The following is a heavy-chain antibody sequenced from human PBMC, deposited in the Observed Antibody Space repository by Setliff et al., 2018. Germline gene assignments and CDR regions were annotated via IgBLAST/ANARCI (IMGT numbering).Heavy chain of an antibody. J-gene: IGHJ4*02. D-gene: IGHD6-6*01. CDR3: ARDPSSVAARPGY. Sequence: PSETLSLTCTVSGDSIRSSRYYWGWIRQPPGKGLEWIGSIYSSGNTYYNPSLKRRVTISVDTTKNQFSLQLNSVTAADTAVYYCARDPSSVAARPGYCGQGTLVTVSS. CDR1: GDSIRSSRYY. CDR2: IYSSGNT. V-gene: IGHV4-39*07.